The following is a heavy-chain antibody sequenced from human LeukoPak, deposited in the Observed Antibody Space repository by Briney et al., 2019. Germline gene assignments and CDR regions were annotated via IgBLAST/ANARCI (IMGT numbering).Heavy chain of an antibody. V-gene: IGHV3-49*03. CDR2: IRSKAYGGTT. J-gene: IGHJ4*02. D-gene: IGHD3-3*01. CDR1: GFTFGDYA. Sequence: GGSLRLSCTPSGFTFGDYAMSWFRQAPGKGLEWVGFIRSKAYGGTTEYAASVKGRFTISRDDSKSIAYLQMTSLKTEDTAVYYCTRAQLSGYYDFWSGYSGGVLDYWGQGTLVTVSS. CDR3: TRAQLSGYYDFWSGYSGGVLDY.